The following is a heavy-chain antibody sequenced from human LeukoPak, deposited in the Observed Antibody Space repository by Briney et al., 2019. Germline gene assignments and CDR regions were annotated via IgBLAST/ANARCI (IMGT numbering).Heavy chain of an antibody. Sequence: GGSLRLSCAASGFTFSSYAMSWVRQAPGKGLEWVSAISGSGGSTYYADSVKGRFTISRDNSKNTLYLQMNSLRAEDTAVYYCAKDHDYDSSGYPPSGDYWGQGTLVTVSS. CDR2: ISGSGGST. D-gene: IGHD3-22*01. CDR1: GFTFSSYA. CDR3: AKDHDYDSSGYPPSGDY. J-gene: IGHJ4*02. V-gene: IGHV3-23*01.